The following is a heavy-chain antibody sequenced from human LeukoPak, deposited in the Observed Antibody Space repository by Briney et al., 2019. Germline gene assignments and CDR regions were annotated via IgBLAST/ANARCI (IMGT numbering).Heavy chain of an antibody. CDR3: ARGQGKWRASSFDY. CDR2: INPNSGGT. D-gene: IGHD1-26*01. Sequence: GASVKVSCKASGYTFTGYYMHWVRQAPGQGLEWMGWINPNSGGTNYAQKFQGRVTMTRDTSISTAYMELSRLRPDDTAVYYCARGQGKWRASSFDYWGQGTLVTVPS. CDR1: GYTFTGYY. V-gene: IGHV1-2*02. J-gene: IGHJ4*02.